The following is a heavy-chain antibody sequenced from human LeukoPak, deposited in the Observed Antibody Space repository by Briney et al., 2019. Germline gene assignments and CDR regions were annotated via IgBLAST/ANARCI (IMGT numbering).Heavy chain of an antibody. CDR3: ARSAWNKAYSDP. J-gene: IGHJ5*02. CDR1: GYTFTGYY. CDR2: INPNSGGT. D-gene: IGHD1/OR15-1a*01. V-gene: IGHV1-2*02. Sequence: ASVKVSCKASGYTFTGYYMHWVRQAPGQGLEWMGWINPNSGGTSYAQKFQGRVTMTRDTSISTAYMELGRLTSDDTAVYYCARSAWNKAYSDPWGQGTLVAVSS.